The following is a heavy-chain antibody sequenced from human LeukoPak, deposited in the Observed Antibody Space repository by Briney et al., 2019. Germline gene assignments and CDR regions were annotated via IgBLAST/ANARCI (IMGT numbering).Heavy chain of an antibody. D-gene: IGHD3-22*01. V-gene: IGHV5-51*01. Sequence: GESLKISCKGSGYSFTSYWIGWVRQMPGKGLEWMGIIYPGDSDTRYSPSFQGQVTISADKSISTAYLQWSSLKASDTAMYYCARHSYYDSSGYYYFNYYYYYGMDVWGQGTTVTVSS. CDR2: IYPGDSDT. CDR3: ARHSYYDSSGYYYFNYYYYYGMDV. J-gene: IGHJ6*02. CDR1: GYSFTSYW.